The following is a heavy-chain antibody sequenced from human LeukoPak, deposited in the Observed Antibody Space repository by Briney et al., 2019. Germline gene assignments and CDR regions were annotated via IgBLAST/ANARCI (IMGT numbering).Heavy chain of an antibody. CDR1: GFTFSTYA. Sequence: GESLRLSCAASGFTFSTYAMSWVRQAPGKGLEWVSAISGSGGSTYYADSVKGRFTISRDNSKNTLYLQMNSLRAEDTAVYYCAKDLARRGSSTSCSPFDYWGQGTLVTVSS. CDR3: AKDLARRGSSTSCSPFDY. V-gene: IGHV3-23*01. D-gene: IGHD2-2*01. CDR2: ISGSGGST. J-gene: IGHJ4*02.